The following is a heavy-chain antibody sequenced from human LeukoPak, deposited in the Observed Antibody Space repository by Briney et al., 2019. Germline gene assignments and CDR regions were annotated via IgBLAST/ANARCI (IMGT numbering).Heavy chain of an antibody. CDR3: ARSLYYYGSDSFDI. CDR2: MNPNSGNT. J-gene: IGHJ3*02. D-gene: IGHD3-10*01. V-gene: IGHV1-8*03. CDR1: GYTFTSYD. Sequence: GASVKVSCKASGYTFTSYDINWVRQATGQELEWMGWMNPNSGNTGYAQKFQGRVTITRNTSISTAYMELSSLRSEDTAVYYCARSLYYYGSDSFDIWGQGTMVTVSS.